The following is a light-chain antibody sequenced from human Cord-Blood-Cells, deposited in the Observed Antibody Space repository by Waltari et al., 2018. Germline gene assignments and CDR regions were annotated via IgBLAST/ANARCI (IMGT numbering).Light chain of an antibody. V-gene: IGLV2-23*01. Sequence: QSALPAPSSVSGSPGHCMTIPCTGPSSPVGSYTRASWYQQPPGKAPKLMIYEGSKRPSGVSKRFSGSKSGNTASLTISGLQAEDEADYYCCSYAGSSTWVFGGGTKLTVL. CDR3: CSYAGSSTWV. CDR2: EGS. CDR1: SSPVGSYTR. J-gene: IGLJ3*02.